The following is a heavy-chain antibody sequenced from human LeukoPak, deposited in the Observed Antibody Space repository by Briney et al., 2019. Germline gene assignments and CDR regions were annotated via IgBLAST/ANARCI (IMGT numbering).Heavy chain of an antibody. CDR1: GFSLNNYA. CDR2: ISSNGDST. J-gene: IGHJ4*02. V-gene: IGHV3-64*01. CDR3: AGGSGTYSPDY. D-gene: IGHD3-10*01. Sequence: PGGSLRLSCAASGFSLNNYATHWVRQAPAKGLEYVSGISSNGDSTYYAHSVKGRFTISRDNSKNTMYLQMGSLRAEDMAVYYCAGGSGTYSPDYWGQGTLVTVSS.